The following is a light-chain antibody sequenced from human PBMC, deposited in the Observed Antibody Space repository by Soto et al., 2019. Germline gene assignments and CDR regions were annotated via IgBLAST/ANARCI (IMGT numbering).Light chain of an antibody. V-gene: IGKV1-39*01. CDR1: QSTRSY. CDR2: AAT. J-gene: IGKJ1*01. CDR3: QQSYGTPWT. Sequence: DLQMTQSPSSLSASVGDRVTITCRASQSTRSYLNWYQQKPGKAPRLLIYAATSLQSGVPSRFSGSGSGTDFTLTISSLQPEDFATYYCQQSYGTPWTFGQGTKVEIK.